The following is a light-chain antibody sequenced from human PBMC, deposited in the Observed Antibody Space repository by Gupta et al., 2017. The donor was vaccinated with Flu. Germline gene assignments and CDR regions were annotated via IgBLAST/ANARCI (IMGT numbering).Light chain of an antibody. J-gene: IGKJ1*01. CDR3: TQHKNWLTWT. CDR1: ESIDES. V-gene: IGKV3-15*01. Sequence: ERATLSCRASESIDESLAWYQQRPGQAPRLLIYGASTRATGTPARFSGSGSGTEFTLTISGLQSEDFAVYYCTQHKNWLTWTFGPGTKVEIK. CDR2: GAS.